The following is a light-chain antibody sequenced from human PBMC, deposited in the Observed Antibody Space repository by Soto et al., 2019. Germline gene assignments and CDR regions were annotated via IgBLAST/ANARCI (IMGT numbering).Light chain of an antibody. Sequence: QSALTQPTSVAGSIGQSITISCTGTSSDVGGYNYVSWYQQHPGKAPKLMIYEVTNRPSGVSNRFSGSKSGNTASLTISGLQAEDEADYYCSSYTSSSTYVFGTGTKVTVL. J-gene: IGLJ1*01. CDR1: SSDVGGYNY. CDR2: EVT. V-gene: IGLV2-14*01. CDR3: SSYTSSSTYV.